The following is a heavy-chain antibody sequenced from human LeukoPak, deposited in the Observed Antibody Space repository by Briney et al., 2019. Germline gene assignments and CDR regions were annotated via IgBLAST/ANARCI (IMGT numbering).Heavy chain of an antibody. CDR1: GFTLSDYH. D-gene: IGHD3-10*01. V-gene: IGHV3-21*01. CDR3: ARSGGPGTYHQLRYNWFDP. Sequence: PGGSLRLSCAASGFTLSDYHMKWVRQAPGEGLEWLSSITTISHYIYYAGAVRGRFTISRDNAKNSLYLQMNRLRGEDTAVYYCARSGGPGTYHQLRYNWFDPWGQGTLVTVSS. J-gene: IGHJ5*02. CDR2: ITTISHYI.